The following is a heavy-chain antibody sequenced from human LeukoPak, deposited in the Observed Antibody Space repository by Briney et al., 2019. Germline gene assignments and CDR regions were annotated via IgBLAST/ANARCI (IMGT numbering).Heavy chain of an antibody. Sequence: PGGSLRLSCAASGFTFSSYGMHWVRQAPGKGLEWVAVISYDGSNKYYADSVKGRFTISRDNSKNTLYLQMNSLRAEDTAVYYCAKDSGSGIVGALPLGYWGQGTLVTVSS. CDR3: AKDSGSGIVGALPLGY. CDR2: ISYDGSNK. CDR1: GFTFSSYG. J-gene: IGHJ4*02. V-gene: IGHV3-30*18. D-gene: IGHD1-26*01.